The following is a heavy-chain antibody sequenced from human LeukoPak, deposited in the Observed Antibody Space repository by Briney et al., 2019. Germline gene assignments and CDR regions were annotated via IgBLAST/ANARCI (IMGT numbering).Heavy chain of an antibody. CDR1: GYTFTGYY. J-gene: IGHJ5*02. V-gene: IGHV1-18*04. Sequence: ASVTVSCKASGYTFTGYYMHWVRQAPGQGLEWMGWISTYTGNTLCAQRFQGRVTMTTVTSTTTAYMELRSLRSDDTAMYYCARIACSGTTCYGNSVDPWGQGTLVTVSS. D-gene: IGHD2-2*01. CDR3: ARIACSGTTCYGNSVDP. CDR2: ISTYTGNT.